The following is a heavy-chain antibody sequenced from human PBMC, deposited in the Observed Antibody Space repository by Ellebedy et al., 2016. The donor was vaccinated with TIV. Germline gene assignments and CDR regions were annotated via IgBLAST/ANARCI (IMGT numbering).Heavy chain of an antibody. V-gene: IGHV5-10-1*01. J-gene: IGHJ5*02. CDR1: GYSFSNYW. D-gene: IGHD3-10*01. CDR2: IDPSDSDT. Sequence: PGGSLRLSCQGSGYSFSNYWISRVRQMPGKGLEWMGRIDPSDSDTNYSPSFQGHVTMSADKSISTAYLQWSSLKASDTAMYYCARYPSPEESWFDPWGQGTLVTVSS. CDR3: ARYPSPEESWFDP.